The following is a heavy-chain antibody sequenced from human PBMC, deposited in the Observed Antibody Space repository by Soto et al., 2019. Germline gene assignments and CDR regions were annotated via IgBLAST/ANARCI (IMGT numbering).Heavy chain of an antibody. CDR3: AKATGMDVLVVAATLDY. V-gene: IGHV3-30*18. Sequence: GGSLRLSCAASGFTFSSYGMHWVRQAPGKGLEWVAVISYDGSNKYYADSVKGRFTISRDNSKNTLYLQMNSLRAEDTAVYYCAKATGMDVLVVAATLDYWGQGTLVTVSS. CDR1: GFTFSSYG. J-gene: IGHJ4*02. CDR2: ISYDGSNK. D-gene: IGHD2-15*01.